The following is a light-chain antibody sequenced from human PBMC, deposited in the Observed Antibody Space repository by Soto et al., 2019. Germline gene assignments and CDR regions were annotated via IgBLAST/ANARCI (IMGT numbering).Light chain of an antibody. Sequence: EVVVTQSPGTLSVSPGERATLSCRASQSVSSNLAWYQQKPGQAPRLLIYGASTRATGIPARFSGSRSGTEFTLAISSLQSEDFAVYYCQQYNIWPRAFGQGTKVDIK. J-gene: IGKJ1*01. CDR2: GAS. CDR1: QSVSSN. CDR3: QQYNIWPRA. V-gene: IGKV3-15*01.